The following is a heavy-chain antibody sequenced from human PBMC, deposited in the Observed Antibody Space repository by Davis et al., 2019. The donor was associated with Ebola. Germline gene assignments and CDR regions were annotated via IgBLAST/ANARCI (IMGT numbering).Heavy chain of an antibody. V-gene: IGHV1-69*13. CDR3: ARDRFGSSSMFDY. CDR2: IIPIFGTA. CDR1: GGTFSSYA. J-gene: IGHJ4*02. Sequence: SVKVSCKASGGTFSSYAISWVRQAPGQGLEWMGGIIPIFGTANYAQKFQGRVTITADESTSTAYMELSSLRSEDTAVYYCARDRFGSSSMFDYWGQGTLVTVSS. D-gene: IGHD6-6*01.